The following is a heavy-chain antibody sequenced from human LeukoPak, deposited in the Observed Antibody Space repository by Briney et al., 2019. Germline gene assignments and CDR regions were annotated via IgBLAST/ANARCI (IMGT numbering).Heavy chain of an antibody. J-gene: IGHJ4*02. D-gene: IGHD1-26*01. CDR3: VTTDKWEL. CDR2: INIDGTRT. CDR1: GFTFSSYA. Sequence: GGSLRLSCAASGFTFSSYAMSWVRQAPGKGLVWVSRINIDGTRTNYADSVKGRFTTSRDNAENTLYLQMDSLTVEDTAVYYCVTTDKWELWGQGTLVTVSS. V-gene: IGHV3-74*01.